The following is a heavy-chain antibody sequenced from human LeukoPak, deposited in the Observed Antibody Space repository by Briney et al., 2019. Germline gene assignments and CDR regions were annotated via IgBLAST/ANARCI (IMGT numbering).Heavy chain of an antibody. CDR1: GFTFSSFG. CDR2: IWYDGSNK. V-gene: IGHV3-33*01. D-gene: IGHD2-2*01. CDR3: ARDRGDSTSWYVTGY. Sequence: GRSLRLSCAASGFTFSSFGMHWVRQAPGKGLGWVAVIWYDGSNKYYADSVKGRFTISRDNSKNALYLQMNSLRAEDTAVYYCARDRGDSTSWYVTGYWGQGTLVTVSS. J-gene: IGHJ4*02.